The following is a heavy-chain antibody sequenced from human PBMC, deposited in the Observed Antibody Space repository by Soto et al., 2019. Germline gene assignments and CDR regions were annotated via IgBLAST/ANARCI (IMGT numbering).Heavy chain of an antibody. CDR2: MNANSGNT. Sequence: ASVKVSCKASGYTFTSYDINWVRQATGQRLEWMGWMNANSGNTNYAQKFQGRVTITRDTSASTAYMELSSLRSEDTAVYYCARDLRGVSAAGPTNWFDPWGQGTLVTVSS. CDR1: GYTFTSYD. V-gene: IGHV1-8*01. J-gene: IGHJ5*02. D-gene: IGHD6-13*01. CDR3: ARDLRGVSAAGPTNWFDP.